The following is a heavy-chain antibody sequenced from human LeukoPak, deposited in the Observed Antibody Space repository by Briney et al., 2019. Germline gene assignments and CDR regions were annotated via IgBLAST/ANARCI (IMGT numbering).Heavy chain of an antibody. V-gene: IGHV1-2*06. J-gene: IGHJ4*02. CDR2: INPNSGGT. CDR3: ARGSSGWVLDDY. Sequence: ASVKVSCKASGYTFTGYYMHWVRQAPGQGLEWMGRINPNSGGTNYAQEFQGRVTMTRDTSISTAYMELSRLRSDDTAVYYCARGSSGWVLDDYWGQGTLVTVSS. D-gene: IGHD6-19*01. CDR1: GYTFTGYY.